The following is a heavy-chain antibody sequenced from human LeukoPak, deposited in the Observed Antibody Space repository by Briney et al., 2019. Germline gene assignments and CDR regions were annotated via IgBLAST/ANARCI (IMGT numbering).Heavy chain of an antibody. CDR3: AKTAHYYDSSGYYYGYFQH. V-gene: IGHV3-9*01. D-gene: IGHD3-22*01. CDR1: GFTFSSYW. Sequence: SLRLSCAASGFTFSSYWMSWVRKAPGKGLGGVSGISWNSGSIGYADSVKGRFTISRDNAKNSLYLHMNSLRADDTASYYCAKTAHYYDSSGYYYGYFQHWGQGTLVTVSS. J-gene: IGHJ1*01. CDR2: ISWNSGSI.